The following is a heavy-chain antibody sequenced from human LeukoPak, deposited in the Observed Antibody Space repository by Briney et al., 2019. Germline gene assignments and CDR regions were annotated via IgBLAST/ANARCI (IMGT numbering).Heavy chain of an antibody. CDR2: ISSSSSTI. D-gene: IGHD3-3*01. CDR3: ARDLGDYDFWSHDYYMDV. J-gene: IGHJ6*03. CDR1: GFTFSSYS. V-gene: IGHV3-48*01. Sequence: PGGSLRLSCAASGFTFSSYSMNWVRQAPGKGLEWVSYISSSSSTIHYADSVKGRFTISRDNAKNSLYLQMNSLRAEDTAVYYCARDLGDYDFWSHDYYMDVWGKGTTVTVSS.